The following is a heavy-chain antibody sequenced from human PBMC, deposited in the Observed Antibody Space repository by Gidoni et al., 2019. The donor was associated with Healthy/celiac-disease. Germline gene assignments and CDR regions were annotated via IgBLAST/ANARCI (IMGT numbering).Heavy chain of an antibody. CDR1: GGSISSSSYY. CDR3: ARYQIAARPIDY. Sequence: QLQLQESGPGLVKPSETLSLTCTVSGGSISSSSYYWGWIRQPPGKGLEWIGSIYYSGSTYYNPSLKSRVTISVDTSKNQFSLKLSSVTAADTAVYYCARYQIAARPIDYWGQGTLVTVSS. J-gene: IGHJ4*02. D-gene: IGHD6-6*01. V-gene: IGHV4-39*01. CDR2: IYYSGST.